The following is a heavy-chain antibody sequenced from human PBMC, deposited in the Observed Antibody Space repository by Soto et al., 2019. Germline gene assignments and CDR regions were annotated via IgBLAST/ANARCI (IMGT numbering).Heavy chain of an antibody. CDR2: ISSSSSKI. CDR3: ARKGTTYYDISHKKYYYYYGMDV. D-gene: IGHD3-9*01. J-gene: IGHJ6*02. V-gene: IGHV3-48*02. Sequence: GGSLRLSCAASGFSFSSRAMNWVRQFPGRGLEWVSYISSSSSKIDYADSVKGRFTVSRDNAKNSLYLQMNTLRDEDTAVYYCARKGTTYYDISHKKYYYYYGMDVWGQGTTVTVSS. CDR1: GFSFSSRA.